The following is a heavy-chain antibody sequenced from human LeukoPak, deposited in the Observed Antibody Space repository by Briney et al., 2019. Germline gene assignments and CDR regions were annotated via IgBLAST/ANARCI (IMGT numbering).Heavy chain of an antibody. Sequence: SVKVSCPPSPGTFSTYAISWVRQAPGQGLEWMGGIIPIFGTANYAQKFQGRVTITADKSTSTAYMELSSLRSEDTAVYYCARVAESYFDYWGQGTLVTVSS. CDR2: IIPIFGTA. CDR1: PGTFSTYA. CDR3: ARVAESYFDY. V-gene: IGHV1-69*06. J-gene: IGHJ4*02.